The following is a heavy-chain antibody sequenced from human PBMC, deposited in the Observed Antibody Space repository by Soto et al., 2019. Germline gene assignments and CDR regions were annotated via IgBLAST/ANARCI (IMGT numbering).Heavy chain of an antibody. V-gene: IGHV4-31*03. CDR1: GGSISSGGYY. J-gene: IGHJ4*02. CDR2: IYYSGST. Sequence: PSETLSLTCTVSGGSISSGGYYWSWIRQHPGKGLEWIGYIYYSGSTYYNPSLKSRVTISVDTSKNQFSLKLSSVTAADTAVYYCARDRVGPNSKKYFEYWGQGTLVTVSS. D-gene: IGHD1-7*01. CDR3: ARDRVGPNSKKYFEY.